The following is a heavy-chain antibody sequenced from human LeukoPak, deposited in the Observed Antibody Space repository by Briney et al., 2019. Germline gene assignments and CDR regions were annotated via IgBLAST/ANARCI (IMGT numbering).Heavy chain of an antibody. Sequence: KPGGSLRLSCAASGFTFSSYSMNWVRQAPGKGLEWVSSISSSSSYIYYADSVKGRFTISRDNAKNSLYLQMSSLRAEDTAVYYCATIVVVAATPDYWGQGTLVTVSS. CDR3: ATIVVVAATPDY. CDR1: GFTFSSYS. J-gene: IGHJ4*02. V-gene: IGHV3-21*01. D-gene: IGHD2-15*01. CDR2: ISSSSSYI.